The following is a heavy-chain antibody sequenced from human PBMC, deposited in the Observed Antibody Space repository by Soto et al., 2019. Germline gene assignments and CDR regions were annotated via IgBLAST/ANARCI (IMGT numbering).Heavy chain of an antibody. D-gene: IGHD3-16*01. J-gene: IGHJ4*02. CDR3: AKDRRAGGNSAFYFDF. Sequence: HPGGSLRLSCAASGFTFSDYYMSWVRQAPGKGLEWVSLISATGGGTYYADSVKGRFTISRDNSHNTLYLQVHSLTAEDTAVYYCAKDRRAGGNSAFYFDFLCQGAQVTVSS. V-gene: IGHV3-23*01. CDR1: GFTFSDYY. CDR2: ISATGGGT.